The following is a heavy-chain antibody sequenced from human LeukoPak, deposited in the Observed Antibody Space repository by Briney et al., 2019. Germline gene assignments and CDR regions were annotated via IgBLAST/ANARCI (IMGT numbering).Heavy chain of an antibody. J-gene: IGHJ4*02. CDR2: INPNSGGT. D-gene: IGHD3-16*01. CDR1: GYTFTSYG. V-gene: IGHV1-2*02. Sequence: GASVKVSCKASGYTFTSYGISWVRQAPGQGLEWMGWINPNSGGTKYVQKFQGRVTMTRGTSISTAYMELSRLRSDDTAVYYCASGSLASYFDHWGQGTLVTVSS. CDR3: ASGSLASYFDH.